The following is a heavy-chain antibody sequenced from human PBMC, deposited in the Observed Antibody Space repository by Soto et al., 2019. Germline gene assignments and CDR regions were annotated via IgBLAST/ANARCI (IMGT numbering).Heavy chain of an antibody. D-gene: IGHD6-13*01. CDR2: VSYDGNHK. V-gene: IGHV3-30*18. CDR1: GFTFRTFG. J-gene: IGHJ6*02. CDR3: AKDVGQQLVRNYGMDV. Sequence: QVQLVESGGGVIQPGTSLSLSCGSSGFTFRTFGMYWVRQAPGKGLEWVAVVSYDGNHKYYADSVKGRFTVSRDNAKNMLYLQMNSLRVEDTAVYYCAKDVGQQLVRNYGMDVWGQGTTVTVSS.